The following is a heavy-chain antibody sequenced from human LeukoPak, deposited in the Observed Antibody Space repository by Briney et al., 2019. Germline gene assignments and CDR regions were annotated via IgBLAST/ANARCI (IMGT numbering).Heavy chain of an antibody. J-gene: IGHJ4*02. D-gene: IGHD6-13*01. V-gene: IGHV3-23*01. CDR2: ISNNGGST. CDR1: GFTLSNHW. CDR3: AKVTRSYSSSSDY. Sequence: GGSLRLSCAASGFTLSNHWMIWVRQAPGKGLEWVSGISNNGGSTYYADSVKGRFTISRDNSKNTLYLQMNNLRAEDTAVYYCAKVTRSYSSSSDYWGQGTLVIVSS.